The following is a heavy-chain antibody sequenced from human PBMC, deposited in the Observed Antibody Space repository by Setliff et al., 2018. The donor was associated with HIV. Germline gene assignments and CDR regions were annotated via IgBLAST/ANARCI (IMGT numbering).Heavy chain of an antibody. J-gene: IGHJ5*01. CDR2: IYYSGGT. V-gene: IGHV4-39*07. D-gene: IGHD6-6*01. Sequence: PSETLSLTCTVSGGSISSSSHYWGWIRQPPGKGLEWIGSIYYSGGTYYNPSLKSRVTISVDTSKNQFSLKLSSVTAADTAVYYCARVSRGGSSPGWFDSWGQGTLVTVSS. CDR1: GGSISSSSHY. CDR3: ARVSRGGSSPGWFDS.